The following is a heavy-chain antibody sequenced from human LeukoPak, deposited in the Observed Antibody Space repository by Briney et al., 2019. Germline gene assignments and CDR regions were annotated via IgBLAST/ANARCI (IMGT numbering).Heavy chain of an antibody. CDR3: ARARASSSGWFDY. D-gene: IGHD6-19*01. CDR1: GGSFSGYY. J-gene: IGHJ4*02. Sequence: SETLSLTCAVYGGSFSGYYWSWLRQPPGKGLEWIGEINHSGSTNYNPSLKSRVTISVDTSKNQFSLKLSSVTAADTAVYYCARARASSSGWFDYWGQGTLVTVSS. V-gene: IGHV4-34*01. CDR2: INHSGST.